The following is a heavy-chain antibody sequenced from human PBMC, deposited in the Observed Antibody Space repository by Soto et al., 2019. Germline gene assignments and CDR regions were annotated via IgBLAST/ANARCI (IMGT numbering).Heavy chain of an antibody. J-gene: IGHJ4*02. CDR1: GVSIIAYY. D-gene: IGHD6-19*01. Sequence: SETLSLTCTVSGVSIIAYYWNWVRQPPGKGLEWIGNIYYTGSTNYNPSLKSRVTISVDTSKNQFSLKLSSVTAADTAVYYCARPSVAGSWGPFDYWGRGTLVTVSS. V-gene: IGHV4-59*01. CDR3: ARPSVAGSWGPFDY. CDR2: IYYTGST.